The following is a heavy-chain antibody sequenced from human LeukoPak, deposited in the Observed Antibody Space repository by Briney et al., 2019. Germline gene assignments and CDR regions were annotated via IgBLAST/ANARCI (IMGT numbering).Heavy chain of an antibody. J-gene: IGHJ6*02. D-gene: IGHD1-14*01. CDR3: ARNRHRNGMDV. V-gene: IGHV4-30-2*01. CDR2: IYHSGST. Sequence: SGTLSLTCAVSGGSISSGGYSWSWIRQPPGKGLEWIGYIYHSGSTYYNPSLKSRVTISVDRSKNQFSLKLSSVTAADTAVYYCARNRHRNGMDVWGQGTTVTVSS. CDR1: GGSISSGGYS.